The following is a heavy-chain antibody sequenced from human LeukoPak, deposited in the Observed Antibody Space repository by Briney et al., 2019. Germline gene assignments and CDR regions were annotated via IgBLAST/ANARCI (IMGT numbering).Heavy chain of an antibody. D-gene: IGHD6-19*01. CDR2: IYYSGST. Sequence: SETLSLTCTVSGGSISSYYCSWIRQPPGRGLEWIGYIYYSGSTNYNPSLKSRVTISVDTSKNQFSLKLSSVTAADTAVYYCARCIAVEGGYYYGMDVWGQGTTVTVSS. CDR3: ARCIAVEGGYYYGMDV. CDR1: GGSISSYY. V-gene: IGHV4-59*01. J-gene: IGHJ6*02.